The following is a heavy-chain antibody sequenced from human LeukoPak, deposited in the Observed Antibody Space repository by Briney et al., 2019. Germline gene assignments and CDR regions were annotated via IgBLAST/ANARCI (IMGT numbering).Heavy chain of an antibody. V-gene: IGHV4-59*01. CDR2: IHYTGNT. Sequence: SETLSLTCTVSGVSISSSYWSWIRQPPGKGLEWIGFIHYTGNTNHNPSLKNRVTISVDTSKNQFSLKLSSVTAADTAIYYCAKYGQYNFGYWGQGTLVTVSS. CDR1: GVSISSSY. J-gene: IGHJ4*02. CDR3: AKYGQYNFGY. D-gene: IGHD2/OR15-2a*01.